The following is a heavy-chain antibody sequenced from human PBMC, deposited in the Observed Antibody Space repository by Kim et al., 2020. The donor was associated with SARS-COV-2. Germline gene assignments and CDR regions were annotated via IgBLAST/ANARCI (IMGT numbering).Heavy chain of an antibody. CDR2: IYYSGST. J-gene: IGHJ4*02. V-gene: IGHV4-39*07. CDR1: GGSISSSSYY. CDR3: ASLHYGSGSW. D-gene: IGHD3-10*01. Sequence: SETLSLTCTVSGGSISSSSYYWGWIRQPPGKGLEWIGSIYYSGSTYYNPSLKSRVTISVDTSKNQFSLKLSSVTAADTAVYYCASLHYGSGSWWGQGTLVTVSS.